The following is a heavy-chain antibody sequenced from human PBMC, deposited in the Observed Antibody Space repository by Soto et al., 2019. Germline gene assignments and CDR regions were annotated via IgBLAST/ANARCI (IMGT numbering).Heavy chain of an antibody. D-gene: IGHD6-6*01. V-gene: IGHV3-64*01. J-gene: IGHJ6*03. CDR1: GFTLSGYA. Sequence: EVQLAESGGGLAQPGGSLRLSCAASGFTLSGYAMDWVRQAPGKGLEYVSGISSNGVGTYYANSVQGRFTISRHNSKNTVYLQMGSLRPEDMAVYYCARRARPDFYYMDVWGRGTTVTV. CDR2: ISSNGVGT. CDR3: ARRARPDFYYMDV.